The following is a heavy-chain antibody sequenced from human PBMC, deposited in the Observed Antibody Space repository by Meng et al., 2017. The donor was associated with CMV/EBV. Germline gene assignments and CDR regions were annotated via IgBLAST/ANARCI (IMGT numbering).Heavy chain of an antibody. CDR2: IDWDDDK. CDR1: GFSLSTSGMC. J-gene: IGHJ6*02. CDR3: ARALSGSYYYYYGMDV. D-gene: IGHD1-26*01. Sequence: SGPTLVKPTQTLTLTCTFSGFSLSTSGMCVSWVRQPPGKALEWLALIDWDDDKYYSTSLKTRLTISKDTSKNQVVLTMTNMDPVDTATCYCARALSGSYYYYYGMDVWGQGTTVTVSS. V-gene: IGHV2-70*20.